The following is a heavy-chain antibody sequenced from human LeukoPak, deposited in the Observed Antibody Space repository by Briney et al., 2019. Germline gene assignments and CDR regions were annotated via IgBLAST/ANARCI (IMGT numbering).Heavy chain of an antibody. CDR3: ARDDGRSGCAH. CDR2: ISGGGTA. V-gene: IGHV3-53*01. D-gene: IGHD3-3*01. Sequence: PGGSLTLSCAGSGFSVSNNYMSWVRQAPGKGLEWVSGISGGGTAHYADSVMGRFTVSRDNSKNTLRLQMNSLRAEDTAVYYCARDDGRSGCAHWGQGTLVTVSS. CDR1: GFSVSNNY. J-gene: IGHJ4*02.